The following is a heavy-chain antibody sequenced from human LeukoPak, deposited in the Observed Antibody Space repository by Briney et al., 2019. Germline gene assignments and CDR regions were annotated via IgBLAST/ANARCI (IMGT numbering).Heavy chain of an antibody. CDR2: ISYDGSNK. V-gene: IGHV3-30*04. J-gene: IGHJ4*02. CDR1: GFTFSSYA. Sequence: GGSLRLSCAASGFTFSSYAMHWVRQAPGKGLEWVAVISYDGSNKYYADSVKGRFTISRDNSKNTLYLQMNSLRAEYTAVYYCARELGSNGPLDYWGQGTLVTVSS. CDR3: ARELGSNGPLDY. D-gene: IGHD4-11*01.